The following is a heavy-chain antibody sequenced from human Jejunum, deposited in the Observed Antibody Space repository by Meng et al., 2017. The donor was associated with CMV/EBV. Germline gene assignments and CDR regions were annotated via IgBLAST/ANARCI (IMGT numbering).Heavy chain of an antibody. CDR3: VSDKFMSSGWYNVSHTWFDS. D-gene: IGHD6-19*01. V-gene: IGHV3-21*04. J-gene: IGHJ5*01. Sequence: YMMNCVRQGPEGELEWVSSISGSGTYLAYAGSVRGRFTISRGNAEKSLYLQMNRLRSEATAVCYCVSDKFMSSGWYNVSHTWFDSWGQGTLVTVSS. CDR1: YM. CDR2: ISGSGTYL.